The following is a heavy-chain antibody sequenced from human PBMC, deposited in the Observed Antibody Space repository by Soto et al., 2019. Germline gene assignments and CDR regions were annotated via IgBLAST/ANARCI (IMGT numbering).Heavy chain of an antibody. Sequence: ASVKVSCKASGYTFTSYAMHWVRQAPGQRLEWMGWINAGNGNTKYSQKFQGRVTITRDTSASTAYMELSSLRSEDTAVYYCARKGFSSSWSNNWFDPWDQGTLVTVSS. D-gene: IGHD6-13*01. CDR1: GYTFTSYA. V-gene: IGHV1-3*01. CDR3: ARKGFSSSWSNNWFDP. CDR2: INAGNGNT. J-gene: IGHJ5*02.